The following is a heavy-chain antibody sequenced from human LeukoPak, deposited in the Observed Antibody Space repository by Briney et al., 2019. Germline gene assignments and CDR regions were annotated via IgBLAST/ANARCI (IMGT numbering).Heavy chain of an antibody. CDR1: GFTFSSFA. V-gene: IGHV3-23*01. CDR2: ISASGGST. Sequence: GSLRLSCAASGFTFSSFAMSWVRQTPGKGLEWVSGISASGGSTYYADSVKGRFTISRDNSQNTLYLQMNSLRAEDTAVYYCAKCISGSYPNKPYDYWGQGALVTVSS. D-gene: IGHD1-26*01. J-gene: IGHJ4*02. CDR3: AKCISGSYPNKPYDY.